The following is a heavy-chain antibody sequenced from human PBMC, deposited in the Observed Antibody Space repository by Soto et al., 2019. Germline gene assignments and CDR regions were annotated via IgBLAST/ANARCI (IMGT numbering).Heavy chain of an antibody. V-gene: IGHV3-33*01. D-gene: IGHD1-20*01. CDR2: IWYDGSNK. CDR3: ARDINPPDY. J-gene: IGHJ4*02. Sequence: QVQLVESGGGVVQPGRSLRLSCAASGFTFSSYGMHWVRQAPGKGLEWVAVIWYDGSNKYYADSVKGRFTISRDNSKNTLYLQLNSLRAEDTAVYYCARDINPPDYWGQGTLVTVSS. CDR1: GFTFSSYG.